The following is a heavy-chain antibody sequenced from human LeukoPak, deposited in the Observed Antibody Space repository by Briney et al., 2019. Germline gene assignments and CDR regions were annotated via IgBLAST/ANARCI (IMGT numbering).Heavy chain of an antibody. CDR3: ASRYCTNGVCYSAEGY. V-gene: IGHV4-4*02. CDR1: GGSISSSNW. J-gene: IGHJ4*02. CDR2: IYHSGST. Sequence: ASGTLSLTCAVSGGSISSSNWWSWFRQPPGKGLDWIGEIYHSGSTNYNPSLKSRVTISVDKSKNQFSLKLSSVTAADTAVYYCASRYCTNGVCYSAEGYWGQGTLVTVSS. D-gene: IGHD2-8*01.